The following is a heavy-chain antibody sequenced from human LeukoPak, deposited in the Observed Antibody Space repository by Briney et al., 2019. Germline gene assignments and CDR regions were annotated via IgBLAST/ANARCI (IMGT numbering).Heavy chain of an antibody. J-gene: IGHJ4*02. CDR2: VDPSDSDT. CDR1: GYSFTNYW. Sequence: GESLKISCKGSGYSFTNYWIGWVRQMPGKGLEWMGMVDPSDSDTRYSPSFQGQVTFSVEESITTASLQWSSLRASDTAIYYCARAARSGTVYFDYWGQGTLVSVSP. D-gene: IGHD5-12*01. V-gene: IGHV5-51*01. CDR3: ARAARSGTVYFDY.